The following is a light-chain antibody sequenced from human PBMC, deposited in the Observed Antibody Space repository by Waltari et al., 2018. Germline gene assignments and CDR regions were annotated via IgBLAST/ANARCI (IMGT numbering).Light chain of an antibody. CDR2: GAA. Sequence: DIQMTQSPSSLSASVGDRVTITCRASQGISNSLAWYQQKAGKAPKLLLSGAARLESGVPSRFSGSGSETQYTLTISSLQPEDFATYYGQQYYTMWTFGQGTKVEVK. CDR1: QGISNS. J-gene: IGKJ1*01. V-gene: IGKV1-NL1*01. CDR3: QQYYTMWT.